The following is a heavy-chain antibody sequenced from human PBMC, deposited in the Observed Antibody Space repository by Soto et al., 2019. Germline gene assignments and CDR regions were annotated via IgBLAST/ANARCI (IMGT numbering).Heavy chain of an antibody. Sequence: SETLSLTCTVSNGSIRAYYWNWIRQPAGKGLEWIGRIYSTGSTYYNPSLKSRIAMSVDTSKNQFSLKLASVTAADTAMYYCARSSPRGEQLFFDFWGQGALGT. D-gene: IGHD1-26*01. CDR1: NGSIRAYY. J-gene: IGHJ4*02. CDR2: IYSTGST. CDR3: ARSSPRGEQLFFDF. V-gene: IGHV4-4*07.